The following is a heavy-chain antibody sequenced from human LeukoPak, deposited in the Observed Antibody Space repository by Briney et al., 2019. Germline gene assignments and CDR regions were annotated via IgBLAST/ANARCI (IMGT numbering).Heavy chain of an antibody. D-gene: IGHD6-13*01. V-gene: IGHV4-34*01. CDR1: GGSFSAYY. Sequence: PSETLFLTCAAYGGSFSAYYWSWIRQPPGKGLGWIVEINHSGSTNYNPSLKSRVTISVDTSRNQFSLKVSSVTAADTAVYYCARSERSGIYFDYWGQGTLVTVSS. J-gene: IGHJ4*02. CDR3: ARSERSGIYFDY. CDR2: INHSGST.